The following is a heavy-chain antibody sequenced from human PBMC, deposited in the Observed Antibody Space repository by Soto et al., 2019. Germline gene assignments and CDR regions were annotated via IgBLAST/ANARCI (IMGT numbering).Heavy chain of an antibody. V-gene: IGHV1-18*04. CDR2: ISAYNGNT. CDR1: GYTFTSYG. Sequence: QVQLVQSGAEVKKPGASVKVSCKASGYTFTSYGISWVRQAPGQGLEWMGWISAYNGNTNYAQKLQGRGTMTTDTSTSTAYMELRSLRSDDTAVYYCARVPPRHCGGGSCYEFCDPWVQGTLVTVSS. CDR3: ARVPPRHCGGGSCYEFCDP. D-gene: IGHD2-15*01. J-gene: IGHJ5*02.